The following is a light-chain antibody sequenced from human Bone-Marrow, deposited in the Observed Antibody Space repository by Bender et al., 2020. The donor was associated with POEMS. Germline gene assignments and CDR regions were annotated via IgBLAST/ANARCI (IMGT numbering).Light chain of an antibody. J-gene: IGLJ2*01. CDR1: TNDVGGYNL. CDR3: AAWDDTLRA. CDR2: EVS. Sequence: QSALTQPASVSGSPGQSITISCTGTTNDVGGYNLVSWYQQQPGKAPKVLIYEVSKRPSGVPDRFSGSKSGTSASLAISGLRSEDEADYFCAAWDDTLRAFGGGTKLTVL. V-gene: IGLV2-14*02.